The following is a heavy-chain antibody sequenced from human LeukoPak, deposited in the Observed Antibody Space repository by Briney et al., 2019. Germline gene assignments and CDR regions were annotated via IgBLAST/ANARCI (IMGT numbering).Heavy chain of an antibody. CDR1: GFTFSSYG. Sequence: GGSLRLSCAASGFTFSSYGMHWVRQAPGKGLEWVALVSYDGSDKYYADSVRGRFTISRDNSKNTLYLQMNSLRAEDTAVYSCARGFCTSSSCYNDYWGQGTLVTVSS. CDR2: VSYDGSDK. J-gene: IGHJ4*02. V-gene: IGHV3-30*03. CDR3: ARGFCTSSSCYNDY. D-gene: IGHD2-2*02.